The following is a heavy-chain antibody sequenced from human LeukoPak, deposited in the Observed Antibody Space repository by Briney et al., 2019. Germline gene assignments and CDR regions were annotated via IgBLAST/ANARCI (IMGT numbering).Heavy chain of an antibody. CDR3: ARDLPELVRDYYYYGMDV. Sequence: ASVKVSCKASGYTFTIYYMHWVRQAPGQGLEWMGIINPSGGSTSYAQKFQGRVTMTRDTSTSTVYMELSSLRSEDTAVYYCARDLPELVRDYYYYGMDVWGQGTTVTVSS. J-gene: IGHJ6*02. CDR1: GYTFTIYY. V-gene: IGHV1-46*01. CDR2: INPSGGST. D-gene: IGHD6-13*01.